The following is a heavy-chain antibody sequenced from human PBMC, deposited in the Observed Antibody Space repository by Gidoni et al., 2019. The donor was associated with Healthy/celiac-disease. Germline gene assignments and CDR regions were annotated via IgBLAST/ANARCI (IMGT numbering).Heavy chain of an antibody. Sequence: QLQLQESGPGLVKLSETLSLTCTVSGGSISSSSYYWGWIRQPPGKGLEWIGSIYYSGSTYYNPSLKSRVTISVDTSKNQFSLKLSSVTAADTAVYYCARLLNDDDFWSGYLDYWGQGTLVTVSS. CDR2: IYYSGST. V-gene: IGHV4-39*01. D-gene: IGHD3-3*01. J-gene: IGHJ4*02. CDR3: ARLLNDDDFWSGYLDY. CDR1: GGSISSSSYY.